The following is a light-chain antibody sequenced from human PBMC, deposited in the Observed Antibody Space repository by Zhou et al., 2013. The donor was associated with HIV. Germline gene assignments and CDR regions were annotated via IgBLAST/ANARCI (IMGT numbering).Light chain of an antibody. Sequence: DIQMTQSPPTLSASVGDRVTITCRASEDIGYRLAWYQQKPGKAPKVLFYKASMVARGVPSRFSVSGSGTEFTLTINSLQPDDFATYYCQQFNNYPHITFGQGHDWRLN. J-gene: IGKJ5*01. CDR3: QQFNNYPHIT. CDR2: KAS. V-gene: IGKV1-5*03. CDR1: EDIGYR.